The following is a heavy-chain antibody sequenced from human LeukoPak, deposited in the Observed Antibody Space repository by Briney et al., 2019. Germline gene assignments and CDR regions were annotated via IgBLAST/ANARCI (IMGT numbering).Heavy chain of an antibody. CDR2: IFYSGST. Sequence: SETLSLTCTVSGGSISSYYWSWIRQPPGKGLEWIGYIFYSGSTNYNPSLKSRVTISVDTSKNQFSLKLSSVTAADTAVYYCARGQRWLQLGFDSWGQGTLVTVSS. CDR3: ARGQRWLQLGFDS. CDR1: GGSISSYY. D-gene: IGHD5-24*01. V-gene: IGHV4-59*08. J-gene: IGHJ4*02.